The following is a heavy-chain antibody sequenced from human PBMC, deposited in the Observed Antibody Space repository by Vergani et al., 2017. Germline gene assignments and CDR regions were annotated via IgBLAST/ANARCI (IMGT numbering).Heavy chain of an antibody. Sequence: QVQLQESGPGLVKPSETLSLTCTVSGGSISSYYWGWIRQPPGKGLEWIGSIYHSGSTYYNPSLKSRVTISVDTSKNQFSLKLSSVTAADTAVYYCARVGVAADYYYYYMDVWGKGTTVTVSS. CDR1: GGSISSYY. CDR2: IYHSGST. J-gene: IGHJ6*03. CDR3: ARVGVAADYYYYYMDV. D-gene: IGHD6-13*01. V-gene: IGHV4-38-2*02.